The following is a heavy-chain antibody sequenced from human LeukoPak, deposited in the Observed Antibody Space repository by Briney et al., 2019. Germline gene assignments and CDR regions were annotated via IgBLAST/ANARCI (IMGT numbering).Heavy chain of an antibody. D-gene: IGHD3-3*01. Sequence: PGRSLRLSCAASGFTFSSYAMNWVRQAPGKGLEWVAAVSGSGGSTYHADSVGGRFTISRDNSKNTLYLQMSSLRVEDTAVYYCAKVAGVYYDFWSGYSLDGFDIWGQGTMVTVSS. CDR2: VSGSGGST. V-gene: IGHV3-23*01. CDR3: AKVAGVYYDFWSGYSLDGFDI. CDR1: GFTFSSYA. J-gene: IGHJ3*02.